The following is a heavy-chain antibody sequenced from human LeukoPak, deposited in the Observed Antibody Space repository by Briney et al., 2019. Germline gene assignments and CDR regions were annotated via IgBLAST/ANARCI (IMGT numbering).Heavy chain of an antibody. CDR2: INPNSGGT. CDR3: ARVRAARPFDP. V-gene: IGHV1-2*06. Sequence: ASVKVSCKASGYTFTGYYMHWVRQAPGQGLEWMGRINPNSGGTNYAQKFQGRVTMTRDTSISTAYMELSRLRSDDTAVHYCARVRAARPFDPWGQGTLVTVSS. J-gene: IGHJ5*02. CDR1: GYTFTGYY. D-gene: IGHD6-6*01.